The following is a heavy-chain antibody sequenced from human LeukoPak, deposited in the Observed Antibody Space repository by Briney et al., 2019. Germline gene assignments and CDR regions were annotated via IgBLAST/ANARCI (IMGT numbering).Heavy chain of an antibody. CDR3: ATSGSYRFGY. J-gene: IGHJ4*02. V-gene: IGHV3-48*02. Sequence: GGSLRLSCAASGFTFSSYSMNWVRQAPGKGLEWVSYISSSSSIYYADSVKGRFTISRDNAQNSLYLQMNSVRDEDTAVYYCATSGSYRFGYWGQGTLVTVSS. CDR2: ISSSSSI. CDR1: GFTFSSYS. D-gene: IGHD1-26*01.